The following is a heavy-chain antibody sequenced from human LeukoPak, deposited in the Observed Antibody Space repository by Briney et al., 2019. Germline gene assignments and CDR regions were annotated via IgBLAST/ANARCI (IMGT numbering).Heavy chain of an antibody. V-gene: IGHV3-53*05. CDR3: AREGDSSSNFDY. CDR2: IYSGGNT. J-gene: IGHJ4*02. Sequence: GGSLRLSCAASGFTVSSNYMSWVRQAPGKGLEWVSVIYSGGNTYYADSVKGRFTISRDNSKNTLYLQMNSLRAEDTAVYYCAREGDSSSNFDYWGQGTLVPVSS. CDR1: GFTVSSNY. D-gene: IGHD6-6*01.